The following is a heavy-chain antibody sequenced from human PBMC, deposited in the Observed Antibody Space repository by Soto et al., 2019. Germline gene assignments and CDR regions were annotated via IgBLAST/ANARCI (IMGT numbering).Heavy chain of an antibody. CDR3: ARLEGLATSSYYFDF. CDR2: IYYRGNT. D-gene: IGHD6-6*01. Sequence: QLQLQESGPGLVKPSETLSLTCSVSGDSINSDKYYWGWIRQPPGKGLEWIGSIYYRGNTYYNPSLEARVTISLDKSKSQFSLKLTSVTAADSAVYFCARLEGLATSSYYFDFWVQGALVTVSS. V-gene: IGHV4-39*01. CDR1: GDSINSDKYY. J-gene: IGHJ4*02.